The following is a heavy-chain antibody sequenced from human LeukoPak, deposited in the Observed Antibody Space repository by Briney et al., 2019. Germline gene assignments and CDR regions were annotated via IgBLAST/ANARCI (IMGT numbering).Heavy chain of an antibody. V-gene: IGHV3-64D*06. CDR3: VKTPYSSTWYVGGY. D-gene: IGHD2/OR15-2a*01. CDR1: GFTFSSYA. CDR2: INSDGDST. Sequence: PGGSLRLSCSASGFTFSSYAMHWVRQAAGEGLEYVSAINSDGDSTYYADSVKGRFTISRDNSKNTLYLQMSSLRPEDSAVYYCVKTPYSSTWYVGGYWGQGTLVTVSS. J-gene: IGHJ4*02.